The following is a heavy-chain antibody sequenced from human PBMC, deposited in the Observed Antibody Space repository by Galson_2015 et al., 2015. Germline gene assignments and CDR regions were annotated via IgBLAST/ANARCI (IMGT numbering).Heavy chain of an antibody. D-gene: IGHD3-10*01. J-gene: IGHJ5*02. V-gene: IGHV3-7*01. CDR1: GFTFSSYW. CDR2: IKQDGSEK. CDR3: ARDRVRGRYGGARFDP. Sequence: SLRLSCAASGFTFSSYWMSWVRQAPGKGLEWVANIKQDGSEKYYVDSVKGRFTISRDNAKNSLYLQMNSLRAEDTAVYYCARDRVRGRYGGARFDPWGQGTLVTVSS.